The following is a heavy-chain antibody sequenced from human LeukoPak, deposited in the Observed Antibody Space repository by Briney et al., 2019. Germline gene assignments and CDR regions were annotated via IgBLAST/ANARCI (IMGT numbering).Heavy chain of an antibody. D-gene: IGHD6-13*01. V-gene: IGHV4-39*01. CDR2: IYYSGST. J-gene: IGHJ4*02. Sequence: PSETLSLTCTVSGGSISSSSYYWGWIRQPPGTGLEWIGSIYYSGSTYYNPSLKSRVTISVDTSKNQFSLKLSSVTAADTAVYYCARRGSSWYPPDYWGQGTLVTVSS. CDR3: ARRGSSWYPPDY. CDR1: GGSISSSSYY.